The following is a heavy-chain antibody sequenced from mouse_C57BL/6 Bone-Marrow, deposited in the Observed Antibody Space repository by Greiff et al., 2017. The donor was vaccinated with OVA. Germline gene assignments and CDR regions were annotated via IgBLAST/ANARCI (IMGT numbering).Heavy chain of an antibody. J-gene: IGHJ4*01. Sequence: QVQLQQSGAELVRPGASVTLSCKASGYTFTDYEMHWVKQTPVHGLEWIGAIDPETGGTAYNQKSKGKAILTADKSSSTAYMELRSLTSEDSAVYYCTRGDGSSYYYAMDYWGQGTSVTVSS. CDR2: IDPETGGT. CDR1: GYTFTDYE. CDR3: TRGDGSSYYYAMDY. V-gene: IGHV1-15*01. D-gene: IGHD1-1*01.